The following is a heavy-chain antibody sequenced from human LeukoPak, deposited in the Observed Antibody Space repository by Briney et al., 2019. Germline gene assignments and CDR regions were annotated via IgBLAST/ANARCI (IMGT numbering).Heavy chain of an antibody. J-gene: IGHJ4*02. CDR3: ARVIGRGIVATVMTPPAY. CDR1: GFTFSSYS. Sequence: PGGSLRLSCAASGFTFSSYSMNWVRQAPGKGLEWVSSISSSSSYIYYADSVKGQFTISRDNAKNSLYLQMNSLRAEDTAVYYCARVIGRGIVATVMTPPAYWGQGTLVTVSS. CDR2: ISSSSSYI. V-gene: IGHV3-21*01. D-gene: IGHD5-12*01.